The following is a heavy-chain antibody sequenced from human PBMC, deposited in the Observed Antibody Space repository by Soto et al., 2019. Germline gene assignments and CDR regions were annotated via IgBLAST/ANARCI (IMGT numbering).Heavy chain of an antibody. CDR1: GFTFSSYA. J-gene: IGHJ3*02. V-gene: IGHV3-23*01. CDR2: ISGSGGST. CDR3: AKDLQPRYYYESSGFDTPDAFDI. Sequence: AGGSLRLSCAASGFTFSSYAVSWVRQAPGKGLEWVSAISGSGGSTYYADSVKGRFTISRDNSKNTLYLQMNSLSAEDTAVYYCAKDLQPRYYYESSGFDTPDAFDIWGQGTMVTVSS. D-gene: IGHD3-22*01.